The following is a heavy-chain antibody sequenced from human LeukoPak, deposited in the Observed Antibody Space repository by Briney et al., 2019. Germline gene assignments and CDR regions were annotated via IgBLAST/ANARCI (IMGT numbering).Heavy chain of an antibody. D-gene: IGHD4-17*01. J-gene: IGHJ5*02. Sequence: GESLKISCKGSGYSFITYWIGWVRQMPGKGLEWMGIIYPGDSDTRYSPSFQGQVTISADKSISTAYLQWSSLKASDTAMYYCARALAVPINNWFDPWGQGTLVTVFS. V-gene: IGHV5-51*01. CDR3: ARALAVPINNWFDP. CDR1: GYSFITYW. CDR2: IYPGDSDT.